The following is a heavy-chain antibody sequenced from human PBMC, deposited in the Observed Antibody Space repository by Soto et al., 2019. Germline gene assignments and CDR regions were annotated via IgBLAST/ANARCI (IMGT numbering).Heavy chain of an antibody. D-gene: IGHD2-2*01. J-gene: IGHJ4*02. CDR1: GGSISSSSYY. CDR2: IYYSGST. V-gene: IGHV4-39*01. Sequence: QLQLQESGPGLVKPSETLSLTCTVSGGSISSSSYYWGWIRQPPGKGLEWIGSIYYSGSTYYNPSLKSRVTISVDTSKNQFSLKLSSVTAADTAVYYCARHRESGEYQQTGVDYWGQGTLVTVSS. CDR3: ARHRESGEYQQTGVDY.